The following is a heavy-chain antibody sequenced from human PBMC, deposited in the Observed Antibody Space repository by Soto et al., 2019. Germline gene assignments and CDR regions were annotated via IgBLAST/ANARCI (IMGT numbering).Heavy chain of an antibody. V-gene: IGHV1-69*01. Sequence: QVQLVQSGAEVKKPGSSVKVSCKASGGTFSSYTITWVRQAPGQGLEWMGGITPMFGTPNYAQNFRSRVTITADDSTSTDYMELYNLRSEDTAMYFCARDGALYDSRAYYYLYWGQGTLVTVSS. CDR3: ARDGALYDSRAYYYLY. CDR2: ITPMFGTP. J-gene: IGHJ4*02. CDR1: GGTFSSYT. D-gene: IGHD3-22*01.